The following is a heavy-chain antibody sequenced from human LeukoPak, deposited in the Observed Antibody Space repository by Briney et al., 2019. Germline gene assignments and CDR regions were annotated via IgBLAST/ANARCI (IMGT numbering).Heavy chain of an antibody. CDR3: AKAWVQLWKQPPDY. CDR2: ISGSGGST. D-gene: IGHD5-18*01. J-gene: IGHJ4*02. V-gene: IGHV3-23*01. Sequence: PGGSPRLSCAASGFTFSSYAMSWVRQAPGKGLEWVSAISGSGGSTYYADSVKGRFTISRDNSKNTLYLQMNSLRAEDTAVYYCAKAWVQLWKQPPDYWGQGTLVTVSS. CDR1: GFTFSSYA.